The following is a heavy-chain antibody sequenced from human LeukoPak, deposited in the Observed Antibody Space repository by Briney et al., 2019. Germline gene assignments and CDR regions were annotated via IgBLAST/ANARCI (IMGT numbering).Heavy chain of an antibody. V-gene: IGHV4-39*01. CDR1: RGSIRTADYY. CDR3: ARTSSWYAGAWFDS. J-gene: IGHJ5*01. Sequence: SETLSLTCTVSRGSIRTADYYWAWVRQPPGEGLEWLGSIYFSGTPYFNPSLKSRVAVSIDSSKNQFSLKVTSVNASDTAVYFCARTSSWYAGAWFDSWGQGTLVTVSS. D-gene: IGHD6-13*01. CDR2: IYFSGTP.